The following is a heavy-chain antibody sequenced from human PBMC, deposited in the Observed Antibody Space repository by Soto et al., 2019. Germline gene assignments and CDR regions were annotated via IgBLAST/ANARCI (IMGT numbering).Heavy chain of an antibody. V-gene: IGHV3-66*01. CDR3: ARFESYSSAWAFET. CDR2: IYSGGST. D-gene: IGHD6-19*01. Sequence: PWGCLSLSCAASGFTVSSNYMSWVRQAPWKGLENISVIYSGGSTYYADSVKGRFTISRDNSKTTLYLHMSGLQAEDTAVCYCARFESYSSAWAFETWGEGTLVNV. CDR1: GFTVSSNY. J-gene: IGHJ4*02.